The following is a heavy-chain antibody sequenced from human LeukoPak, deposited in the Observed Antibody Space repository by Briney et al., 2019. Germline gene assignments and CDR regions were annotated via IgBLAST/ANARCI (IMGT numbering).Heavy chain of an antibody. J-gene: IGHJ4*02. Sequence: ASVKVSCKASGYTFTGYYMHWVRQAPGQGLEWMGWINPNSGGTNYAQKFQGRVTMTRDTSISTAYMELSRLRSDDTAVYYCARESGEPDAIVVVPAALFDYWGQGTLVTVSS. D-gene: IGHD2-2*01. CDR3: ARESGEPDAIVVVPAALFDY. CDR1: GYTFTGYY. CDR2: INPNSGGT. V-gene: IGHV1-2*02.